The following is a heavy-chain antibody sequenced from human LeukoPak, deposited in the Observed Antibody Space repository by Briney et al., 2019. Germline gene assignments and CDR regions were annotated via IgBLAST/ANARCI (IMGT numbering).Heavy chain of an antibody. J-gene: IGHJ3*02. V-gene: IGHV1-69*05. CDR2: IIPIFGTA. CDR3: ARDAWAVAGRVLFEVGAFDI. CDR1: GGTFSSYA. Sequence: GASVKVSCKASGGTFSSYAISWVRQAPGQGLEWMGRIIPIFGTANYAQKFQGRVTITTDESTSTAYMGLSSLRSEDTAVYYCARDAWAVAGRVLFEVGAFDIWGQGTMVTVSS. D-gene: IGHD6-19*01.